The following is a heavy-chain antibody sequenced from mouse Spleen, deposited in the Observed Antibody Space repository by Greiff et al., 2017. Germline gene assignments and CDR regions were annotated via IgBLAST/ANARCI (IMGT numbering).Heavy chain of an antibody. D-gene: IGHD1-1*01. CDR1: GYTFTDYY. CDR3: AREEVG. CDR2: INPNNGGT. J-gene: IGHJ3*01. Sequence: VQLQQSGPELVKPGASVKISCKASGYTFTDYYMNWVKQSHGKSLEWIGDINPNNGGTSYNQKFKGKATLTVDKSSSTAYMELRSLTSEDSAVYYCAREEVGWGQGTLVTVSA. V-gene: IGHV1-26*01.